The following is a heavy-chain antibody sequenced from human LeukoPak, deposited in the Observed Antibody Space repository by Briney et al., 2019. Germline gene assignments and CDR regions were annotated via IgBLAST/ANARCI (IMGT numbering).Heavy chain of an antibody. D-gene: IGHD6-19*01. CDR3: TRQYSSGWYIRYYYMDV. Sequence: PGGSLRLSFAASGFTFSGSAMHWVRQASGKGLEWVGRIRSKANSYATAYAASVKGRFTISRDDSKNTAYLQMNSLKTEDTAVYYCTRQYSSGWYIRYYYMDVWGKGTTVTVSS. CDR2: IRSKANSYAT. J-gene: IGHJ6*03. CDR1: GFTFSGSA. V-gene: IGHV3-73*01.